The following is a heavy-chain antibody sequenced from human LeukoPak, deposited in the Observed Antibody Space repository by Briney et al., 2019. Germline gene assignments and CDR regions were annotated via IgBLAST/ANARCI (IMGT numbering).Heavy chain of an antibody. D-gene: IGHD3-16*02. Sequence: GGSLRLSCAASGFTFSSYAMSWVRQAPGKGLEWVSAISGSGGSTYYADSVKGRFTISRDNSKNTLYLQMNSLRAEDTAVYYCAEDSAYDYIWGSYRPGGYFDYWGQGTLVTVSS. J-gene: IGHJ4*02. V-gene: IGHV3-23*01. CDR3: AEDSAYDYIWGSYRPGGYFDY. CDR2: ISGSGGST. CDR1: GFTFSSYA.